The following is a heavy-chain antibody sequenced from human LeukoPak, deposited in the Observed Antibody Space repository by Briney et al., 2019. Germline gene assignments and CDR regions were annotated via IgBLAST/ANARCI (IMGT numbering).Heavy chain of an antibody. Sequence: ASVKVSCKVSGYTLTELSMHWVRQAPGKGLEWMGSFDPEDGETIYAQKFQGRVTMTQDTSTDTAYMELSSLRSEDTAVYYCATVTYCSSTSCYLWFDPWAREPWSPSPQ. CDR1: GYTLTELS. J-gene: IGHJ5*02. CDR2: FDPEDGET. D-gene: IGHD2-2*01. CDR3: ATVTYCSSTSCYLWFDP. V-gene: IGHV1-24*01.